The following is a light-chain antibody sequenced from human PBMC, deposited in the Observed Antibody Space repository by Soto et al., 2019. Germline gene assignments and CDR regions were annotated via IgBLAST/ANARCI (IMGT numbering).Light chain of an antibody. CDR1: RSNIGAGYD. V-gene: IGLV1-40*01. CDR3: QSYDNSLTGYYV. CDR2: DNT. J-gene: IGLJ1*01. Sequence: QSVLTQPPSVSGAPGQRVTISCTGSRSNIGAGYDVHWYQQLPGTAPKLLIYDNTNRPSGVPDRFSGSTSGTSASLAITGLLAEDEADYYCQSYDNSLTGYYVFGTGTKLTVL.